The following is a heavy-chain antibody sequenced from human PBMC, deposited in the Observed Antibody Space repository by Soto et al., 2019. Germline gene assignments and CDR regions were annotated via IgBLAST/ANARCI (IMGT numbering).Heavy chain of an antibody. Sequence: SETLSLTCTVSGGSISSGDYHWSWIRQPPGKGLEWIGYIYPSGSTYYNPSLKSRLTISVDTSKHQFSLKLSSVTAADTAIYYCARERSSSWYYFDYWGQGTLVTVSS. D-gene: IGHD6-13*01. CDR3: ARERSSSWYYFDY. CDR1: GGSISSGDYH. CDR2: IYPSGST. J-gene: IGHJ4*02. V-gene: IGHV4-30-4*01.